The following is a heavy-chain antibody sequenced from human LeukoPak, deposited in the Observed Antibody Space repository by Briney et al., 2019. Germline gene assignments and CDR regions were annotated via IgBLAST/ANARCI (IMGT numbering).Heavy chain of an antibody. D-gene: IGHD6-19*01. CDR3: ATEGYSSGWYGT. CDR2: FDPEDGET. Sequence: ASVKVSCKVSGYTLTELSMHWVRQAPGKGLEWMGGFDPEDGETIYAQKFQGRVTMIEDTSTDTAYMELSSLRSEDTAVYYCATEGYSSGWYGTWGQGTLVTVSS. J-gene: IGHJ5*02. CDR1: GYTLTELS. V-gene: IGHV1-24*01.